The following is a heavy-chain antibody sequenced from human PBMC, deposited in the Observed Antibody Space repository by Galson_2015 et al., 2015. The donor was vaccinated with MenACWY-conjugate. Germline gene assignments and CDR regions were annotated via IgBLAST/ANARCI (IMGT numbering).Heavy chain of an antibody. Sequence: SETLSLTCTVSGGAINSYYWSLIRQPPGKGLEWIGYMYSSGSANYNPSLKSRVTIAVDTSKNQFSLTMTSVTAADTAVYYCARGVNLASMAGYWGQGTLVTVSS. V-gene: IGHV4-59*01. CDR1: GGAINSYY. CDR2: MYSSGSA. J-gene: IGHJ4*02. CDR3: ARGVNLASMAGY. D-gene: IGHD3-3*02.